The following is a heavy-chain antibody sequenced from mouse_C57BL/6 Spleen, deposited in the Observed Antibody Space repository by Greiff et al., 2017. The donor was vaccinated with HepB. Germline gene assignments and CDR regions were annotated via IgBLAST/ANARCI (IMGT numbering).Heavy chain of an antibody. Sequence: VQLQQPGAELVKPGASVKLSCKASGYTFTSYWMQWVNQRPGQGLEWIGEIDPSDSYTNYNQKFKGKATLTVDTSSSTAYMQLSSLTSEDSAVYYCARGGSTVRYFDVWGTGTTVTVSS. CDR2: IDPSDSYT. D-gene: IGHD1-1*01. CDR3: ARGGSTVRYFDV. CDR1: GYTFTSYW. J-gene: IGHJ1*03. V-gene: IGHV1-50*01.